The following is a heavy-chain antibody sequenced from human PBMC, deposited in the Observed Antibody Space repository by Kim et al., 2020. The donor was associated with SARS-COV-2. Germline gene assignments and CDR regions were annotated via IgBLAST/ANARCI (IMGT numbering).Heavy chain of an antibody. V-gene: IGHV4-34*01. CDR2: INHSGST. D-gene: IGHD3-22*01. J-gene: IGHJ4*02. Sequence: SETLSLTCAVYGGSFSGYYWSWIRQPPGKGLEWIGEINHSGSTNYNPSLKSRVTISVDTSKNQFSLKLSSVTAADTAVYYCARGHRPYYYDSSGYAFDYWGQGTLVTVSS. CDR3: ARGHRPYYYDSSGYAFDY. CDR1: GGSFSGYY.